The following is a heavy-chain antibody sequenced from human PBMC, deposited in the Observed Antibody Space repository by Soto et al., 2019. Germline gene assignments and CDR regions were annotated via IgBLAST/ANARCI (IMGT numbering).Heavy chain of an antibody. J-gene: IGHJ4*02. CDR1: GGTFSSYT. D-gene: IGHD3-22*01. CDR2: IIPILGIA. Sequence: SVKVSCKASGGTFSSYTISWVRQAPGQGLEWMGRIIPILGIANYAQKFQGRVTITADKSTSTAYMELSSLRSEDTAVYYCAREDSSGPYFDYWGQGTLVTVSS. CDR3: AREDSSGPYFDY. V-gene: IGHV1-69*04.